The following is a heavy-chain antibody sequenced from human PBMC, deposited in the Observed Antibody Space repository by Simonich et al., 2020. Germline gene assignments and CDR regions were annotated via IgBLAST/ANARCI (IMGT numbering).Heavy chain of an antibody. V-gene: IGHV1-24*01. Sequence: QVQLVQSGAEVKKPGASVKVSCKVSVYTLTELSMHWGRQAPGKGLEWMGGFDPEDGETSYAQKFQGRVTMTEDTSTDTAYMELSSLRSEDTAVYYCATGDILTGYYLTNAFDIWGQGTMVTVSS. D-gene: IGHD3-9*01. CDR3: ATGDILTGYYLTNAFDI. CDR1: VYTLTELS. CDR2: FDPEDGET. J-gene: IGHJ3*02.